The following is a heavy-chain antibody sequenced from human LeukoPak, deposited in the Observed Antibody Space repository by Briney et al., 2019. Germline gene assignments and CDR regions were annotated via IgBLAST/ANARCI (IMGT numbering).Heavy chain of an antibody. CDR1: GFTFSNYA. J-gene: IGHJ3*02. V-gene: IGHV3-7*05. CDR3: ARDSRITGGTGASDI. CDR2: IKKDGSEK. Sequence: PGGSLRLSCAASGFTFSNYAMHWVRQAPGKGLEWVANIKKDGSEKNFVDSVKGRFTISRDNAKNSLYLQMNSLRAEDTAVYYCARDSRITGGTGASDIWGLGTMVTVPS. D-gene: IGHD1-14*01.